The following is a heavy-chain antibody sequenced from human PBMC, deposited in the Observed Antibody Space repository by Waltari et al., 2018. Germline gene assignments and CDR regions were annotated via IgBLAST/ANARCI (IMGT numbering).Heavy chain of an antibody. J-gene: IGHJ6*02. V-gene: IGHV3-7*04. CDR2: INQDGTEK. CDR1: GFLFSSYW. Sequence: EVQLVESGGGLVQPGGSLRLSCAVSGFLFSSYWMGWVRQAPGKGLEWVANINQDGTEKYYVGSVKGRFTISRDNAKNSLYLQMNSLRAEDTAVYYCARVNWGSDKKSLDVWGQGTTVTVSS. D-gene: IGHD7-27*01. CDR3: ARVNWGSDKKSLDV.